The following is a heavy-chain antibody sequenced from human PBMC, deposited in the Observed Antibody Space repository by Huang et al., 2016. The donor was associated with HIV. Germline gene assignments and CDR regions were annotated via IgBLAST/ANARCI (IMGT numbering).Heavy chain of an antibody. CDR3: VRDQGRLAVGGIDNWFDP. V-gene: IGHV4-59*02. Sequence: QVRLQESGPGLVKPSETLSLSCTVSGDSVSSHYWGWIRHPPGKGLEWIGTVYDSGTTKYNPRLKSRITISVDTSKNGFSLNITSVSAADTAMYFCVRDQGRLAVGGIDNWFDPWGQGALATVSS. CDR1: GDSVSSHY. D-gene: IGHD6-19*01. J-gene: IGHJ5*02. CDR2: VYDSGTT.